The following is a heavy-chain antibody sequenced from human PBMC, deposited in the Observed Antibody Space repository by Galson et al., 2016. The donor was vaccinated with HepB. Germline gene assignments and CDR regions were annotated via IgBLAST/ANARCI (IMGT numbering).Heavy chain of an antibody. CDR1: GFTFSSVW. CDR2: IKPDGSEK. V-gene: IGHV3-7*03. CDR3: ALYYYDSSGFVEYFQQ. D-gene: IGHD3-22*01. J-gene: IGHJ1*01. Sequence: SLRLSCATSGFTFSSVWMSWVRQAPGKGLEWVANIKPDGSEKYYVDSLKGRFPISRDNAKNSLYLQMNSLRAEDTAVYYCALYYYDSSGFVEYFQQWGQGTRVTVSS.